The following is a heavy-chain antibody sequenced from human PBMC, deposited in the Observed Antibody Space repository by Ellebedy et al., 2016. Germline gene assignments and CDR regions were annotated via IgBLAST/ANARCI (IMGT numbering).Heavy chain of an antibody. CDR1: GGSFSGYY. V-gene: IGHV4-34*01. J-gene: IGHJ4*02. CDR2: MDHRRRS. CDR3: ARGQDEPAHFDY. Sequence: SETLSLTCGVYGGSFSGYYWSWIRQPPGKGLEWIGEMDHRRRSNYNPSLKSRVTISVDTSRNQFSLKLNSVTAADTAVYYCARGQDEPAHFDYWGQGTLVTVSS. D-gene: IGHD1-14*01.